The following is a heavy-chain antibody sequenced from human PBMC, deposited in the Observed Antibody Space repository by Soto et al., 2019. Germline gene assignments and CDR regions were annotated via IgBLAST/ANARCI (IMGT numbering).Heavy chain of an antibody. D-gene: IGHD3-10*01. CDR2: ISGSGGYT. J-gene: IGHJ4*02. Sequence: EVQLLESGGDLVQPGGSLRLSCVASGLTFSSYAMSWVRQAPGKWLEWVSVISGSGGYTDYADSVKGRFTISRDNSKNTLYLQMNSLRAEDTALYYCAKRSRGVLLNPEVDWGQGTLVTVSS. CDR3: AKRSRGVLLNPEVD. V-gene: IGHV3-23*01. CDR1: GLTFSSYA.